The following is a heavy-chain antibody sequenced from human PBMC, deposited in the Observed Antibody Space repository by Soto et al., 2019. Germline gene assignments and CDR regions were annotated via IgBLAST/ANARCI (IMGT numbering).Heavy chain of an antibody. D-gene: IGHD2-2*02. CDR1: GGSISSGGYY. Sequence: SEILSLTCTVSGGSISSGGYYWSWIRQHPGKGLEWIVYIYYSGSTYYNPSLKSRVTISVDTSKNQFSLKLSSVTAADTAVYYCARALSYCSSTSCYNYYYYYYMDVWGKGTTVPVSS. V-gene: IGHV4-31*03. J-gene: IGHJ6*03. CDR2: IYYSGST. CDR3: ARALSYCSSTSCYNYYYYYYMDV.